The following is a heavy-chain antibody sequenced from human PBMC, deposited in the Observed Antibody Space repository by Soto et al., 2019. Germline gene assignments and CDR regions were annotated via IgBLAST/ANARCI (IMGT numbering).Heavy chain of an antibody. Sequence: QVQLVQSGAEMKKPGSSVKVSCQSSGGTFNTYAMNWVRQAPGHGPEWMGDISPMFGAPNYAPKVQGRVTITADESTGTSYLQVSTLTSEDTALYFCAREVQVPPPACVYWGQGTLVTVSS. D-gene: IGHD2-21*01. CDR2: ISPMFGAP. CDR1: GGTFNTYA. J-gene: IGHJ4*02. CDR3: AREVQVPPPACVY. V-gene: IGHV1-69*19.